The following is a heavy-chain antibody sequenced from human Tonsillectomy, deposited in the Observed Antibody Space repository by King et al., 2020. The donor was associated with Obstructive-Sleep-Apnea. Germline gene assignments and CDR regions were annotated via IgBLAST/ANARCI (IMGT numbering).Heavy chain of an antibody. V-gene: IGHV4-59*08. CDR2: IYYSGST. D-gene: IGHD3-10*01. CDR1: GGSISSHY. J-gene: IGHJ5*02. Sequence: QLQESGPGLVKPSETLSLTCTVSGGSISSHYWSWIRQPPGKGLEWIGNIYYSGSTNNNPSLKSRVTISVDTSKSQISLKLSSLTAADTAVYYCARLLWFGELHWFDPWGQGTLVTVSS. CDR3: ARLLWFGELHWFDP.